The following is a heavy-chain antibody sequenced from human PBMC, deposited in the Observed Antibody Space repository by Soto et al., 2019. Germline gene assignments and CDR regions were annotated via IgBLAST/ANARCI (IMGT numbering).Heavy chain of an antibody. D-gene: IGHD3-10*01. CDR1: GGTFSSYT. CDR3: ARDSHPRSYGSGSFNWFDP. Sequence: SVKVSCKASGGTFSSYTISWVRQAPGQGLEWMGRIIPILGIANYAQKFQGRVTITADKSTSTAYMELSSLRSEDTAVYYCARDSHPRSYGSGSFNWFDPWGQGTLVTVSS. CDR2: IIPILGIA. V-gene: IGHV1-69*04. J-gene: IGHJ5*02.